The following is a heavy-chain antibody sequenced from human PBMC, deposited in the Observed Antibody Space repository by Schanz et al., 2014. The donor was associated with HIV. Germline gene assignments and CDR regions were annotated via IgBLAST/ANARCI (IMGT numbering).Heavy chain of an antibody. J-gene: IGHJ4*01. Sequence: QVQLQESGPGLVKPSQTLSLTCTVSGGSISSGGYYWSWIRQHPGKGLEWIGYIYYSGSTYYNPSRKSRVTIPVDTSKNHFSRNRPSVPAADTAVYFCARGDFGGNSVDYWGHGNMVTVSS. D-gene: IGHD4-17*01. V-gene: IGHV4-31*03. CDR1: GGSISSGGYY. CDR3: ARGDFGGNSVDY. CDR2: IYYSGST.